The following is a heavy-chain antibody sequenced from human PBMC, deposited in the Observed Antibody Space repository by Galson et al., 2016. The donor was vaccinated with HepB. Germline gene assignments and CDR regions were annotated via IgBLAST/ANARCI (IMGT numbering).Heavy chain of an antibody. D-gene: IGHD5-18*01. Sequence: LSLTCPVSGGTIHSPSSFWSWLRQHPGKALEWIGYIHYTGGTQYNSSLQSRVSISVDTSNNQFSLKLTSVTAADTATYFCARVGTDTSKSSFDTWGQGILVTVSS. CDR1: GGTIHSPSSF. V-gene: IGHV4-31*03. CDR3: ARVGTDTSKSSFDT. J-gene: IGHJ5*01. CDR2: IHYTGGT.